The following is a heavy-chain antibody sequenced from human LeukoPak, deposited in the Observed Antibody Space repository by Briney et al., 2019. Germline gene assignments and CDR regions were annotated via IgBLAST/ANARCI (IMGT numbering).Heavy chain of an antibody. CDR2: INPSGGST. Sequence: ASVKVSCKASGYTFTGYDMHWVRQAPGQGLEWMGIINPSGGSTSYAQKFQGRVTMTRDMSTSTVYMELSSLRSEDTAVYYCARESRSGYHYFDYWGQGTLVTVSP. CDR1: GYTFTGYD. J-gene: IGHJ4*02. V-gene: IGHV1-46*01. D-gene: IGHD3-22*01. CDR3: ARESRSGYHYFDY.